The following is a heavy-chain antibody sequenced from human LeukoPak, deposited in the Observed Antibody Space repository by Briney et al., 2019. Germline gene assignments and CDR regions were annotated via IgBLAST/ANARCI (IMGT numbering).Heavy chain of an antibody. J-gene: IGHJ4*02. CDR1: GGSFSGYY. Sequence: NSSETLSLTCAVYGGSFSGYYWSWIRQPPGKGLEWIGEINHSGSTNYNPSLKSRVTISVDTSKNQFSLKLSSVTAADTAVYYCARGYSSSWPSHWGQGTLVTVSS. D-gene: IGHD6-13*01. CDR2: INHSGST. CDR3: ARGYSSSWPSH. V-gene: IGHV4-34*01.